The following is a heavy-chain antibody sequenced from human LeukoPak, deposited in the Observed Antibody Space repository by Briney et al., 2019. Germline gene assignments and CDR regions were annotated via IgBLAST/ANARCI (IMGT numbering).Heavy chain of an antibody. CDR2: IYYSGST. V-gene: IGHV4-59*08. Sequence: SETLSLTCAVYGGSFSGYYWSWIRQPPGKGLEWIGYIYYSGSTNYNPSLKSRVTISVDTSKNQFSLKLSSVTAADTAVYYCARHSCASSTRCSAYFHHWGQGTLVTVSS. J-gene: IGHJ1*01. CDR1: GGSFSGYY. D-gene: IGHD2-2*01. CDR3: ARHSCASSTRCSAYFHH.